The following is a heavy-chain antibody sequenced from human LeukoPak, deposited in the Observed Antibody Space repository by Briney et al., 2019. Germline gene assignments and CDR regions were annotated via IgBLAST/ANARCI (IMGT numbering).Heavy chain of an antibody. CDR3: ARGDRPGYCSSTSCASDDAFDI. D-gene: IGHD2-2*03. CDR1: GYTFTSYG. J-gene: IGHJ3*02. V-gene: IGHV1-18*01. Sequence: ASVKVSYKASGYTFTSYGISWVRQAPGQGLEWMGWISAYNGNTNYAQKLQGRVTMTTGTSTSTAYMELRSLRSDDTAVYYCARGDRPGYCSSTSCASDDAFDIWGQGTMVTVSS. CDR2: ISAYNGNT.